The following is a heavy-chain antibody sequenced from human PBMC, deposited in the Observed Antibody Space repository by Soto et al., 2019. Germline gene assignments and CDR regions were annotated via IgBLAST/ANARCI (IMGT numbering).Heavy chain of an antibody. Sequence: SVKVSCKASGGTFSSYAISWVRQAPGQGLEWMGGIIPIFGTANYAQKFQGRVTITADESTSTAYMELSSLRSEDTAVYYWWRAGLAAELSGPFDDWGQGTPVTVPS. V-gene: IGHV1-69*13. CDR1: GGTFSSYA. CDR3: WRAGLAAELSGPFDD. J-gene: IGHJ4*02. CDR2: IIPIFGTA. D-gene: IGHD2-15*01.